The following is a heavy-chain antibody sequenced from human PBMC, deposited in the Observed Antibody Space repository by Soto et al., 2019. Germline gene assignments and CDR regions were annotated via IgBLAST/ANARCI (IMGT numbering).Heavy chain of an antibody. CDR3: AKASGYTYGYPLDD. Sequence: GGSLRLSCAASGFTFSTYAMSWVRQAPGKGLEWVSCISGSDGNTYYADSVKGRFTISRDYSKNTLYLQMSSLRAEDTALYYCAKASGYTYGYPLDDWGRGTLVTVSS. J-gene: IGHJ4*02. D-gene: IGHD5-18*01. V-gene: IGHV3-23*01. CDR1: GFTFSTYA. CDR2: ISGSDGNT.